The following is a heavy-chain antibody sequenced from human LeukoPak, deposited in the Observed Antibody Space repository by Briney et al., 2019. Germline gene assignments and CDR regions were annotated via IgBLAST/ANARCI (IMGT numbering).Heavy chain of an antibody. Sequence: SETLSLTCAVYGGSFSGYYWSWIRQPPGKGLEWIGEINHSGSTNYNPSLKSRVTISVDTSKNQFSLKLSSVTAADTAVYYCARRLGRRLIDPWGQGTLVTVSS. CDR2: INHSGST. D-gene: IGHD3-22*01. J-gene: IGHJ5*02. CDR3: ARRLGRRLIDP. CDR1: GGSFSGYY. V-gene: IGHV4-34*01.